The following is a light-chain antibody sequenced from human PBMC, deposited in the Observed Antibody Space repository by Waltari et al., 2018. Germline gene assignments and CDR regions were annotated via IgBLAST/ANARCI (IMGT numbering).Light chain of an antibody. J-gene: IGKJ1*01. CDR1: QGIGSS. CDR2: AAS. V-gene: IGKV1D-13*01. Sequence: AVLLTQSPSSLSASVGDRVTITCRASQGIGSSLAWYQQKPGKAPKLLIYAASTLGSGVPSRFSGGGSGTDFTLTISSLQPEDFATYDCQQHSNYLCTFGQGTKVEIK. CDR3: QQHSNYLCT.